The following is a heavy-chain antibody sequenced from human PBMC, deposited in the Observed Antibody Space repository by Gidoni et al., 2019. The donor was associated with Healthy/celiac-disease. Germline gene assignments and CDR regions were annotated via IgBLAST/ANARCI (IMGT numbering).Heavy chain of an antibody. Sequence: QVQLVESGGGLVKPGGSLRLSCAASGCTFSDYYMCWIRQAPGKGLEWVSYISSSSSYTNYADSVKGRFTISRDNAKNSLYLQMNSLRAEDTAVYYCARDPAATDAFDIWGQGTMVTVSS. D-gene: IGHD2-15*01. CDR2: ISSSSSYT. CDR1: GCTFSDYY. J-gene: IGHJ3*02. V-gene: IGHV3-11*05. CDR3: ARDPAATDAFDI.